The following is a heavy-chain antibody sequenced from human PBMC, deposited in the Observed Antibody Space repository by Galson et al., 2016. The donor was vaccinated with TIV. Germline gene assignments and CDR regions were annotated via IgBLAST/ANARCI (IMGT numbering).Heavy chain of an antibody. J-gene: IGHJ4*02. CDR3: ARARYGDYFDY. CDR1: GDTFTGYY. CDR2: IDPRSVAT. D-gene: IGHD4-17*01. V-gene: IGHV1-2*02. Sequence: SVKVSCKASGDTFTGYYVHWVRRAPGQGLEWMGWIDPRSVATNYAQKFQGRVTMTRDTSISTAHMELTRLTPDDTAVYYCARARYGDYFDYWGQGTLVTVSS.